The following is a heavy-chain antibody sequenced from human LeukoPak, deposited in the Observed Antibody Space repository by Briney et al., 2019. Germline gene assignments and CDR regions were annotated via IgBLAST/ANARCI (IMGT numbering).Heavy chain of an antibody. J-gene: IGHJ5*02. Sequence: ASVKVSCKASGGTFSSYAISWVRQAPGQGLEWMGGIIPIFGTANYAQKFQGRVTITADESTSTAYMELSSPRSEDTAVYYCARDSSWLRLGFDPWGQGTLVTVSS. CDR3: ARDSSWLRLGFDP. CDR1: GGTFSSYA. V-gene: IGHV1-69*01. CDR2: IIPIFGTA. D-gene: IGHD5-12*01.